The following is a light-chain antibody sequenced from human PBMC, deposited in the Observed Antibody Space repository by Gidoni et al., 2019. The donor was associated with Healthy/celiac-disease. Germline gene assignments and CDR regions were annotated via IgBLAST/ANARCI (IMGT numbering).Light chain of an antibody. CDR3: NSRDSSGNHLRV. J-gene: IGLJ1*01. CDR2: GKN. CDR1: SLRSYY. Sequence: TGSVALGQTVRITCQGDSLRSYYASWYQQKPGQAPVLVIYGKNNRPSGIPDRFSGSSSGNTASLTITGAQAEDEADYYCNSRDSSGNHLRVFGTGTKVTVL. V-gene: IGLV3-19*01.